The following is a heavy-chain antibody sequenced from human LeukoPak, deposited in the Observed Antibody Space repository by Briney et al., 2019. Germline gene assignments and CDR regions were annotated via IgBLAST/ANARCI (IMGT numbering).Heavy chain of an antibody. D-gene: IGHD3-22*01. Sequence: GGSLRLSCVASGCTFSSYEMNWVRQAPGKGLEWVSYITSTNTIYYADSVKGRFTISRDNAKNSLYLQMNSLRVEDTAVYYCARSMLVVTFDHWGQGTLVTVSS. CDR3: ARSMLVVTFDH. CDR1: GCTFSSYE. J-gene: IGHJ4*02. CDR2: ITSTNTI. V-gene: IGHV3-48*03.